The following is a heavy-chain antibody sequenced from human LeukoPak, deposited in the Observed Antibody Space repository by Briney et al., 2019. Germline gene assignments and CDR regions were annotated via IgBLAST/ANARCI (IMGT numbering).Heavy chain of an antibody. J-gene: IGHJ4*02. V-gene: IGHV3-23*01. CDR3: AKVLRLRGHFDY. D-gene: IGHD5-18*01. CDR2: ISGSGGST. CDR1: GFTFSSYA. Sequence: RGSLRLSCAASGFTFSSYAMSWVRQAPGKGLEWVSAISGSGGSTYYADSVKGRFTISRDNSKNTLYLQMNSLRAEDTAVYYCAKVLRLRGHFDYWGQGTLVTVSS.